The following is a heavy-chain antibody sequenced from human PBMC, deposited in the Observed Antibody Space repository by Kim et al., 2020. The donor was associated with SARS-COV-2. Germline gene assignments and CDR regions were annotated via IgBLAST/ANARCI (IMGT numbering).Heavy chain of an antibody. CDR1: GFTFSSYW. CDR3: AAWYSSSLYFDY. CDR2: INSDGSST. Sequence: GGSLRLSCAASGFTFSSYWMHWVRQAPGKGLVWVSRINSDGSSTSYADSVKGRFTISRDNAKNTLYLQMNSLRAEDTAVYYCAAWYSSSLYFDYWGQGTLVTVSS. J-gene: IGHJ4*02. D-gene: IGHD6-6*01. V-gene: IGHV3-74*01.